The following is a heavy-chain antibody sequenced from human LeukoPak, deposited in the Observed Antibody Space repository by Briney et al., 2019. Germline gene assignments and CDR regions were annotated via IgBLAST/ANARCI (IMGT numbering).Heavy chain of an antibody. D-gene: IGHD1-26*01. Sequence: SETLSLTCTVSGGSISSYYWSWIRQPPGKGLEWIGYIYTSGSTNYNPSLKSRVTISVDTSKNQFSLKLSSVTAADTAVYYCAREELLPDYWGQGTLVTVSS. CDR3: AREELLPDY. CDR2: IYTSGST. J-gene: IGHJ4*02. CDR1: GGSISSYY. V-gene: IGHV4-4*08.